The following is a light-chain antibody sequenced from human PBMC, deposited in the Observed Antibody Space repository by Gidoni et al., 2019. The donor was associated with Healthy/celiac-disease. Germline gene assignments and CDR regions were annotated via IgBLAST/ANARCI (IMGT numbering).Light chain of an antibody. V-gene: IGKV1-5*03. CDR1: QSISSW. Sequence: DSQMTQSPSTLSASVGDRVTITCRARQSISSWLAWYQQKQGKAPKLLIYKSSSLERGVTSRFSGTGSGTEFTLTIRNLQPYEFATYYCQQYNSYSTFGQGTKLEIK. CDR3: QQYNSYST. CDR2: KSS. J-gene: IGKJ2*01.